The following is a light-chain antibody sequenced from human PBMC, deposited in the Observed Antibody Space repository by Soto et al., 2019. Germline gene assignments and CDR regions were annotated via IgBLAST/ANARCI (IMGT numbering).Light chain of an antibody. J-gene: IGKJ1*01. CDR1: QSISSW. CDR3: QQYNSYSWT. Sequence: DIQMTQSPSTLSASVGDRVTITCRARQSISSWLAWYQQKPGKAPKLLIYDVSSLESGVPSRFSGSGSGTEFTLTISSLQPDDFATYYCQQYNSYSWTVGQGTNVEIK. V-gene: IGKV1-5*01. CDR2: DVS.